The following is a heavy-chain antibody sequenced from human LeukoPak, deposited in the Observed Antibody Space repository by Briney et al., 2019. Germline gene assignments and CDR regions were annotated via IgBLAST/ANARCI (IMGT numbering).Heavy chain of an antibody. CDR3: GKGPRRCTGCDGFDI. V-gene: IGHV3-43*01. Sequence: PGGSLRLSCAASGFTFDDYSMHWVRQVPGKGLEWVSIMSWDDNTEYYADSVKGRFTISRDNSKTSLYLQMNSLRTEDTALYYCGKGPRRCTGCDGFDILGQGTMVTVSS. J-gene: IGHJ3*02. D-gene: IGHD1-14*01. CDR1: GFTFDDYS. CDR2: MSWDDNTE.